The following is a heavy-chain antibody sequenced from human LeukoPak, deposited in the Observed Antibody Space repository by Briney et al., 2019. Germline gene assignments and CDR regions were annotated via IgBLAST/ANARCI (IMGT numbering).Heavy chain of an antibody. CDR3: AKSETYYYYYYMDV. CDR1: GFTFDDYG. V-gene: IGHV3-43*02. J-gene: IGHJ6*03. CDR2: ISGDGDTT. Sequence: PGGSLRLSCAASGFTFDDYGMHWVRQAPGKGLEWVSFISGDGDTTYYADSVKGRFAISRDNSENSLFLQIYSLRIEDTALYYCAKSETYYYYYYMDVWGKGTTVTVSS.